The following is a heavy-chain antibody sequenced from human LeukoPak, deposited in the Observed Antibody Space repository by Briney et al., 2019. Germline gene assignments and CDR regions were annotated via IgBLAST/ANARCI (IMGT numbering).Heavy chain of an antibody. CDR2: INSISTYI. Sequence: PGWSLRLSCVASGFTFSSSSMNWVRQAPGKGLEWVSSINSISTYIYYADSLRGRFTISRANADNSLYLQMNSLRAEDTAVYYCARDIADTGAIDAFDLWGQGTMVTVSS. J-gene: IGHJ3*01. CDR1: GFTFSSSS. V-gene: IGHV3-21*01. D-gene: IGHD5-18*01. CDR3: ARDIADTGAIDAFDL.